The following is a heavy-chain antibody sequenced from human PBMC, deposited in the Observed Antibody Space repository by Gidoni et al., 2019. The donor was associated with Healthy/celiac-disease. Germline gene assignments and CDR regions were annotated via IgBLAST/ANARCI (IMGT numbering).Heavy chain of an antibody. CDR2: ISWNSGSI. J-gene: IGHJ4*02. Sequence: EVQLVESGGGLVQPGRSLRLSCAASGFTSDDYALHWVRQAPGKGLEWVSGISWNSGSIGYADSVKGRFTISRDNAKNSLYLQMNSLRAEDTALYYCAKGTQGVTTPPFDYWGQGTLVTVSS. V-gene: IGHV3-9*02. D-gene: IGHD4-17*01. CDR3: AKGTQGVTTPPFDY. CDR1: GFTSDDYA.